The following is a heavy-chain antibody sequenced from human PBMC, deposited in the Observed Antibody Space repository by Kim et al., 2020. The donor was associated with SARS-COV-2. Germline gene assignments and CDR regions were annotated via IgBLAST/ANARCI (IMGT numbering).Heavy chain of an antibody. Sequence: ADSVKDRFSNSRDNPKNTLYLQMNSLRAVDTAVYFCAKDRSVVVNGYVDYWGQGTLVTVSS. D-gene: IGHD2-15*01. J-gene: IGHJ4*02. CDR3: AKDRSVVVNGYVDY. V-gene: IGHV3-30*02.